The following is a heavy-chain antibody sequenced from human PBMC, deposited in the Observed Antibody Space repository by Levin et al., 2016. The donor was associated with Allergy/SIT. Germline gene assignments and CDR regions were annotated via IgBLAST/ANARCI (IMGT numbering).Heavy chain of an antibody. CDR3: ARDDGGGYDTTPFN. Sequence: GGSLRLSCAASGFTFSSYGMHWVRQAPDKGLEWVAVIWYDGSNKYYGDSVKGRFTISRDNSKNTVYLEINSLRAEDTAVYYCARDDGGGYDTTPFNWGRGTLVTVSS. D-gene: IGHD5-12*01. V-gene: IGHV3-33*01. J-gene: IGHJ4*02. CDR1: GFTFSSYG. CDR2: IWYDGSNK.